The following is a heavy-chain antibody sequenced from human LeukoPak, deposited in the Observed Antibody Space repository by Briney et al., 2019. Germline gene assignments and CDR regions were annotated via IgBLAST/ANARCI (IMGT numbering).Heavy chain of an antibody. Sequence: PGGSLRLSCAASGFTFSSYEMNWVRQAPGKGLEWVSYISSSGSTIYYADSVKGRFTISRDNAKNTLYLQMNSLRAEDTAVYHCARSYCSVGSCYTIFDYWGQGTLVTVSS. CDR3: ARSYCSVGSCYTIFDY. CDR1: GFTFSSYE. CDR2: ISSSGSTI. D-gene: IGHD2-15*01. J-gene: IGHJ4*02. V-gene: IGHV3-48*03.